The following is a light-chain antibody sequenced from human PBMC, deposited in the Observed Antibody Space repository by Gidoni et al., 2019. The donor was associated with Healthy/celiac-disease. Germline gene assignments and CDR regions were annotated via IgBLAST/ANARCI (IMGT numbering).Light chain of an antibody. CDR2: EGS. CDR3: CSYAGSSTSVV. J-gene: IGLJ2*01. Sequence: QSALTQPASESGSPGQSITISCTGTSGDVGSYNLVSWYQQHPGKAPKLMIYEGSKRPSGVSNRFSGSKSGNTASLTISGLQAEDEADYYCCSYAGSSTSVVFGGGTKLTVL. CDR1: SGDVGSYNL. V-gene: IGLV2-23*01.